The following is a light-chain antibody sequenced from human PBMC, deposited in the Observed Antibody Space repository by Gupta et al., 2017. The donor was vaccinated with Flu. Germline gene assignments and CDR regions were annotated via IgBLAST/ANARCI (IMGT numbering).Light chain of an antibody. Sequence: EIVLTQSPGTLSFSLGERATVPCRPSQSVGTYLAWYQQNPGQTPRLLIYDASHSATGIPARCSGSGSGTDFSLTISSLEPADFAVYYCQKRSNWPPYTFGQGTRLEI. J-gene: IGKJ2*01. CDR3: QKRSNWPPYT. CDR2: DAS. V-gene: IGKV3-11*01. CDR1: QSVGTY.